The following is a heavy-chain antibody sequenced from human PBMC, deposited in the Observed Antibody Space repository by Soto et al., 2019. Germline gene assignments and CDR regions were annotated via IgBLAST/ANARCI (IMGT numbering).Heavy chain of an antibody. CDR1: GFTFSSYG. J-gene: IGHJ4*02. D-gene: IGHD3-22*01. CDR3: AKDLTAYNYYDSSGPFDY. CDR2: ISYDGSNK. V-gene: IGHV3-30*18. Sequence: GGSLRLSCAASGFTFSSYGMHWVRQAPGKGLEWVAVISYDGSNKYYADSVKGRFTISRDNSKNTLYLQMNSLRAEDTAVYYCAKDLTAYNYYDSSGPFDYWGQGTLVTVSS.